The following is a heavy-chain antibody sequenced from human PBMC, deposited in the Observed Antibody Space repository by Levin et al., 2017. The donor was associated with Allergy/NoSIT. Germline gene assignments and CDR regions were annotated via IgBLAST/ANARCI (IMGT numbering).Heavy chain of an antibody. V-gene: IGHV3-48*01. CDR2: ITGSSSSI. Sequence: GGSLRLSCAASGFTFSDYSFNWVRQAPGKGLEWVSYITGSSSSIYYADSVKGRFTVSRDHAKNSLYLQMNTLRAEDTAVYYCARGSAHYVFDYWGQGTLVTVSS. CDR3: ARGSAHYVFDY. J-gene: IGHJ4*02. D-gene: IGHD4-17*01. CDR1: GFTFSDYS.